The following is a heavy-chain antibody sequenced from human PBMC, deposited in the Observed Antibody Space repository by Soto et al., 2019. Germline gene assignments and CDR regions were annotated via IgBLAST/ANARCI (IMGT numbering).Heavy chain of an antibody. J-gene: IGHJ6*02. V-gene: IGHV3-72*01. CDR1: GFTFSDHY. CDR2: IRNKANSYTT. CDR3: VRVSYHGLDV. Sequence: GGSLRLSCAASGFTFSDHYMDWVRQAPGKGLECVGRIRNKANSYTTDYAASVKGRFTISRDDSKNSLYLQMNSLKTEDTAVYYCVRVSYHGLDVWGQGTTVTVSS.